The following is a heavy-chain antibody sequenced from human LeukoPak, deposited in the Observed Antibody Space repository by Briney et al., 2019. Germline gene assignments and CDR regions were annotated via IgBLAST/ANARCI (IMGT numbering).Heavy chain of an antibody. CDR3: AQYPDYGGDYDAFDV. Sequence: KESGPTLVTPAQTLTLTCTFSGFSLTTSGVGVGWIRQPPGKALEWLAIIYWNNDKRYSASLRSRLTITKDTSKNLVVLIMTNLDPADTATYYCAQYPDYGGDYDAFDVWGQGTMVTVSS. CDR1: GFSLTTSGVG. CDR2: IYWNNDK. V-gene: IGHV2-5*01. D-gene: IGHD4-23*01. J-gene: IGHJ3*01.